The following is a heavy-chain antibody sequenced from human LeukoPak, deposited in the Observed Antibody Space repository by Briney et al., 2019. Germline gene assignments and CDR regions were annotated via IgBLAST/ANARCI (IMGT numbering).Heavy chain of an antibody. CDR2: IYYSGST. V-gene: IGHV4-39*07. CDR1: GGSISSSSYY. Sequence: SETLSLTCTVSGGSISSSSYYWGWIRQPPGKGLEWIGSIYYSGSTYYNPSLKSRVTISVDTSKNQFSLKLSSVTAADTAVYYCARRSPARPLLKQARFDYWGQGTLVTVSS. D-gene: IGHD1/OR15-1a*01. J-gene: IGHJ4*02. CDR3: ARRSPARPLLKQARFDY.